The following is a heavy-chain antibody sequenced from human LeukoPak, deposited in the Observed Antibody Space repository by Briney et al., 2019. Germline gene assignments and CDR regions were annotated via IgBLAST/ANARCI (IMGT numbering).Heavy chain of an antibody. D-gene: IGHD5-12*01. CDR3: ARDIGYSKGFFDY. Sequence: GGSLRLSCAASGFKFEDYGMTGVRQAPGKGLEWVSGINWYGGRTGYADSVRGRCTISRDNAKNSLYLQMNSLRAEDTAVYYCARDIGYSKGFFDYWGQGTLVTVSS. CDR2: INWYGGRT. V-gene: IGHV3-20*04. CDR1: GFKFEDYG. J-gene: IGHJ4*02.